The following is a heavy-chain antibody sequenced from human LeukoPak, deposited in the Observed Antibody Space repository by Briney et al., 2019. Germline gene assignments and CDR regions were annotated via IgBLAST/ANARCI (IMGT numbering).Heavy chain of an antibody. CDR3: ANLSSFDYYYYYYMDV. CDR1: GGSISSSSYY. D-gene: IGHD6-6*01. CDR2: IYYSGST. J-gene: IGHJ6*03. V-gene: IGHV4-39*01. Sequence: SETLSLTCTVSGGSISSSSYYWGWIRQPPGKGLEWIGSIYYSGSTYYNPSLKSRVTISVDTSKSQFSLKLSSVTAADTAVYYCANLSSFDYYYYYYMDVWGKGTTVTVSS.